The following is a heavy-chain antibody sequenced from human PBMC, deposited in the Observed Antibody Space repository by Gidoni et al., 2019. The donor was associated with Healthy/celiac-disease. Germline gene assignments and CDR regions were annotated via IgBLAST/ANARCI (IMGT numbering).Heavy chain of an antibody. CDR1: GFTFSSYA. Sequence: EVQLFESGGGLVQPGGSLRLSCAASGFTFSSYAMSWVRQAPGKGLEWVSAISGSGGSTYYADSVKGRFTISRDNSKNTLYLQMNSRRAENTAVYYCAKGGVYYYDSSGSFDYWGQGTLVTVSS. J-gene: IGHJ4*02. V-gene: IGHV3-23*01. D-gene: IGHD3-22*01. CDR3: AKGGVYYYDSSGSFDY. CDR2: ISGSGGST.